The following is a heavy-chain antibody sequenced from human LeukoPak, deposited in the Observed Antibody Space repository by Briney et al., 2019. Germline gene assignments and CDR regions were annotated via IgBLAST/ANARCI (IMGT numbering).Heavy chain of an antibody. D-gene: IGHD2-15*01. V-gene: IGHV1-18*01. Sequence: AAVKVSCKASGYSFSNYGLSWVRQAPGQGLEWMGWISDYSVNKNYAQRIQGRVTMTTDRTTTTAYLELRSLRSDDTAVYHCARGVVEFAYWGQGTLVTVSS. CDR2: ISDYSVNK. J-gene: IGHJ4*02. CDR1: GYSFSNYG. CDR3: ARGVVEFAY.